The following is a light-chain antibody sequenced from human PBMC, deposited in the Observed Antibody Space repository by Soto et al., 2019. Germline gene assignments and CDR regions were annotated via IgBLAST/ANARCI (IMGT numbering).Light chain of an antibody. CDR3: PQYQLFPFT. CDR2: SSS. V-gene: IGKV1-5*03. J-gene: IGKJ2*01. Sequence: DIQMTQSPSTLSASVGDRVIITCRASQYINTCLAWYQPKPGRDPKLLIYSSSSLESGVSSRFSGSGSLSEFTLTISRLQSDEFATYLFPQYQLFPFTFRHGTKLEI. CDR1: QYINTC.